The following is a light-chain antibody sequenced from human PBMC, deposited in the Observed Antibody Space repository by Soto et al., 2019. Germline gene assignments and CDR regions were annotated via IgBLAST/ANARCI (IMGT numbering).Light chain of an antibody. J-gene: IGKJ4*01. V-gene: IGKV1-5*03. CDR2: KAS. CDR1: QSISSW. CDR3: QQYNSYPLT. Sequence: DIQMTQSPSTLSASVGDRVTITCRASQSISSWLAWYQQKPGKAPKLLIYKASSLESGVPSRFSGSGSGTEFTLTISSLQPDDFATYYCQQYNSYPLTFGRGTKV.